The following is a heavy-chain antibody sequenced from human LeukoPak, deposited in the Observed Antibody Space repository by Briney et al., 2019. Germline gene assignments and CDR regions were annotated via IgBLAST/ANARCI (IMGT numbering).Heavy chain of an antibody. V-gene: IGHV1-69*04. J-gene: IGHJ4*02. D-gene: IGHD4-23*01. CDR3: ARDWLDYGGGFDY. Sequence: SVKVSCKASGGTFSSYAISWVRQAPGQGLEWMGRIIPIFGIANYAQKFQGRVAITADKSTSTAYMELSSLRSEDTAVYYCARDWLDYGGGFDYWGQGTLVTVSS. CDR2: IIPIFGIA. CDR1: GGTFSSYA.